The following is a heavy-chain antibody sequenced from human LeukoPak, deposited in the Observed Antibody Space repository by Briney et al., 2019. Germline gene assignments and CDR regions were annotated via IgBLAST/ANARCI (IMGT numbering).Heavy chain of an antibody. CDR1: GGSISSYY. CDR2: IYYSGST. CDR3: ARLGLWFGELSPFDY. Sequence: SETLSLTCTVYGGSISSYYWSWIRHPPGEGMEWIGYIYYSGSTNYNPSLKSRVTISVDTSKNQFSLKLSSVTAADTAVYYCARLGLWFGELSPFDYWGQGTLVTVSS. D-gene: IGHD3-10*01. J-gene: IGHJ4*02. V-gene: IGHV4-59*08.